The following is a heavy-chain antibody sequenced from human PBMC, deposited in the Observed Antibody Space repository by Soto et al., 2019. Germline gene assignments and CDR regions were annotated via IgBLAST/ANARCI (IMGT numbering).Heavy chain of an antibody. V-gene: IGHV2-5*02. J-gene: IGHJ6*02. CDR2: SYWDDDK. CDR3: AHLTVGVTAILPPDRYGMDV. D-gene: IGHD2-21*02. CDR1: GFSLSTSGVG. Sequence: QITLKESGPTLVKPTQTLTLTCTFSGFSLSTSGVGVGWIRQPPGKALECLALSYWDDDKRYSPSLKRRLTITKDTPNDQVVFTMTNMDPVDTATYYCAHLTVGVTAILPPDRYGMDVWGQGTTVTVSS.